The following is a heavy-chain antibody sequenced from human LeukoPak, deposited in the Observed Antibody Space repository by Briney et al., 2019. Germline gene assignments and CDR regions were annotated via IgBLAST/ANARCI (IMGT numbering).Heavy chain of an antibody. CDR3: ARHLFTRHEAFDI. D-gene: IGHD2-2*01. CDR2: INPSGGST. Sequence: GASVKVSCKASEYTFTSYCMHWVRRAPGQGLEWMGVINPSGGSTSYAQKFQGRVTMTRDTSTSTVYMELSSLRSEDTAVYYCARHLFTRHEAFDIWGQGTMVTVSS. CDR1: EYTFTSYC. J-gene: IGHJ3*02. V-gene: IGHV1-46*01.